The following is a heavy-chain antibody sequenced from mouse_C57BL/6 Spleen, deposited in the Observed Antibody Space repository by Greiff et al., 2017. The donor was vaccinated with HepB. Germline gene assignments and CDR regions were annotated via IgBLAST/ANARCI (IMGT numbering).Heavy chain of an antibody. D-gene: IGHD6-2*01. Sequence: QVHVQQSGPELVQPGASVKISCKASGYTFTDYYINWVKQGPGQGLEWIGWIYPGSGNTKYNEKFKGKATLTVDTSSSTAYMQLSSLTSEDSSVFCRARPKSSLYYFDYGVQGTTLTVSS. CDR2: IYPGSGNT. CDR3: ARPKSSLYYFDY. CDR1: GYTFTDYY. J-gene: IGHJ2*01. V-gene: IGHV1-84*01.